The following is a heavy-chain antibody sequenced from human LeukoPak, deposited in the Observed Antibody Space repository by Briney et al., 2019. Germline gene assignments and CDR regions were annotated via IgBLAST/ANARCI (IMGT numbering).Heavy chain of an antibody. CDR1: GGSFSGYY. V-gene: IGHV4-34*01. D-gene: IGHD3-10*01. Sequence: SETLSLTCAVYGGSFSGYYWSWIRQPPGKGLEWIGEINHSGSTNYNPSLKSRVTISVDTSKNQFSLKLSSVTAADTAVYYRARDILWFGEFTYNYYYYGMDVWGQGTTVTVSS. CDR3: ARDILWFGEFTYNYYYYGMDV. CDR2: INHSGST. J-gene: IGHJ6*02.